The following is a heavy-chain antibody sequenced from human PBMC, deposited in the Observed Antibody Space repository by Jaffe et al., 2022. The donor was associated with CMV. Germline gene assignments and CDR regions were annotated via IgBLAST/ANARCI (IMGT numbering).Heavy chain of an antibody. D-gene: IGHD2-2*02. CDR3: ATGDGSCTIHNCYKSPNYQYDGFDV. J-gene: IGHJ6*02. CDR2: IIPLFRAA. V-gene: IGHV1-69*01. Sequence: QVQLVQSGAEVKKSGSSVKISCKTSGGTFRSSAFSWVRQAPGQGLEWMGGIIPLFRAAEYAQNFRGRLTITADESTNTAFMELSSLRSGDTAVYYCATGDGSCTIHNCYKSPNYQYDGFDVWGQGTTVTVSS. CDR1: GGTFRSSA.